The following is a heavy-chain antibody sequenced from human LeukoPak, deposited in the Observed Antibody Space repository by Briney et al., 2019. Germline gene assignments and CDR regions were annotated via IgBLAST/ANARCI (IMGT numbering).Heavy chain of an antibody. CDR2: INPSGGST. D-gene: IGHD6-13*01. Sequence: ASVRVSCKASGYTFTSYYMHWVRQAPGQGLEWMGIINPSGGSTSYAQKFQGRVTMTRDTSTSTVYMELSSLRSEDTAVYYCARSIAAADPWDYWGQGTLVTVSS. CDR1: GYTFTSYY. J-gene: IGHJ4*02. CDR3: ARSIAAADPWDY. V-gene: IGHV1-46*01.